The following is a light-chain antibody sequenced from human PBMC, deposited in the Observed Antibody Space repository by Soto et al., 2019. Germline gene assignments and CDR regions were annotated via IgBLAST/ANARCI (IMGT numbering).Light chain of an antibody. CDR3: QHYGTSPPYT. V-gene: IGKV3-20*01. CDR2: SAF. CDR1: QSISSNS. Sequence: EIVLTQSPGTLSLSPGERASLSCRASQSISSNSLVWYQQKPGQAPRFVIYSAFSRATGIPDRFSGSGSGTDFTLTISRLGPEDFAVYYCQHYGTSPPYTFGQGTKLEIK. J-gene: IGKJ2*01.